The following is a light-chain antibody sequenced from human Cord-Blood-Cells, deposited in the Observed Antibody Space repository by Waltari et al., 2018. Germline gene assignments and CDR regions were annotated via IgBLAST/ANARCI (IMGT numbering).Light chain of an antibody. Sequence: DMQQPQSPSSLFASVGDRINITCRASQSISSYLNWYQQKPGKTPKLLIYAASSLQSGVPSMFSGSGSVTDFPLTISSLQPEDFATYYWQESYRTPWTFGQGTRVEIK. CDR2: AAS. CDR1: QSISSY. J-gene: IGKJ1*01. CDR3: QESYRTPWT. V-gene: IGKV1-39*01.